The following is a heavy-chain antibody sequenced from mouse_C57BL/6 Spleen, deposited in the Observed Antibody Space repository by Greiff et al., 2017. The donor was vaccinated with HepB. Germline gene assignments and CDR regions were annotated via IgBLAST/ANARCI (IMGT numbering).Heavy chain of an antibody. J-gene: IGHJ1*03. D-gene: IGHD2-5*01. Sequence: DVHLVESGEGLVKPGGSLKLSCAASGFTFSSYAMSWVRQTPEKRLEWVAYISSGGDYIYYADTVKGRFTISRDNARNTLYLQMSSLKSEDTAMYYCTRDRDYSNYVRYFDVWGTGTTVTVSS. CDR1: GFTFSSYA. CDR3: TRDRDYSNYVRYFDV. V-gene: IGHV5-9-1*02. CDR2: ISSGGDYI.